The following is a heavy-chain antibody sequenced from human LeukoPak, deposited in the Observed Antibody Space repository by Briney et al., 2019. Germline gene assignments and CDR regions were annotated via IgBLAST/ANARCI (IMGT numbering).Heavy chain of an antibody. V-gene: IGHV4-34*01. Sequence: PSETLSLTCAVYGGSFSGYYWSWIRQPPGKGLEWIGEINHSGSTNYNPSLKSRVTISVDTSKNQFSLKLSSVTAADTAVYYCAIRRGYSYGYGPWGQGTLVPVSS. CDR2: INHSGST. CDR3: AIRRGYSYGYGP. D-gene: IGHD5-18*01. J-gene: IGHJ4*02. CDR1: GGSFSGYY.